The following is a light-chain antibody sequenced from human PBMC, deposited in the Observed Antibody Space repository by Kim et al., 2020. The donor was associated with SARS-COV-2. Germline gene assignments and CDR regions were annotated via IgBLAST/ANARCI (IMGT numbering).Light chain of an antibody. CDR1: SSDVGGYNY. J-gene: IGLJ3*02. CDR2: DVS. V-gene: IGLV2-11*01. Sequence: PGQSVTISCTGTSSDVGGYNYVSWYQQHPGKAPTLMIYDVSKRPSGVPDRFSGSKSGNTASLTISGLQAEDEADYYCCSYAGSYTSFGGGTQLTVL. CDR3: CSYAGSYTS.